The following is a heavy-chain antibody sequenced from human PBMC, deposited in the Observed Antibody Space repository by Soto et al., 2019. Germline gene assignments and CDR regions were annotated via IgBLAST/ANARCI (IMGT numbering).Heavy chain of an antibody. CDR3: ARGPGAAAGTTDY. V-gene: IGHV1-8*01. J-gene: IGHJ4*02. D-gene: IGHD6-13*01. CDR2: MNPNSGNT. Sequence: ASVKVSCKASGYTVTSYDINWVRQATGQGLVWMGWMNPNSGNTGYAQKFQGRVTMTRNTTISTANMELSSLRSEDTAVYYCARGPGAAAGTTDYWGQGTLVTVSS. CDR1: GYTVTSYD.